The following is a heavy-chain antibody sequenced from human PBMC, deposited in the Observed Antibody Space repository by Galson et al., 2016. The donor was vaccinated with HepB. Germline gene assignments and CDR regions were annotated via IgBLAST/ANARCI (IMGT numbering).Heavy chain of an antibody. V-gene: IGHV3-7*01. J-gene: IGHJ3*02. CDR1: GFTFSSYW. Sequence: SLRLSCAASGFTFSSYWMPWVRQTPGQGLEWVANIRRDATQKNYVDSVKGRFTISRDNAKNSLFLQMNSRRAEDTAVYYCARDLTPSFDSGTYYDAFDIWGQGTMVTVSS. CDR3: ARDLTPSFDSGTYYDAFDI. D-gene: IGHD5-12*01. CDR2: IRRDATQK.